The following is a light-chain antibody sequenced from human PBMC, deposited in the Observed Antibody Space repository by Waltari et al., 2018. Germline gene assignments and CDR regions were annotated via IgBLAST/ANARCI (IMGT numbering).Light chain of an antibody. CDR1: QSFSSTY. J-gene: IGKJ4*01. Sequence: ELVLTQSPGTLSLSPGERATLSCRASQSFSSTYLAWYQQKPGQAPRLLIYGASSRATGIPDRFSGSGSGTDFTLTISRLEPEDFAVYYCHQYGSSPSFGGGTTVEIK. CDR2: GAS. CDR3: HQYGSSPS. V-gene: IGKV3-20*01.